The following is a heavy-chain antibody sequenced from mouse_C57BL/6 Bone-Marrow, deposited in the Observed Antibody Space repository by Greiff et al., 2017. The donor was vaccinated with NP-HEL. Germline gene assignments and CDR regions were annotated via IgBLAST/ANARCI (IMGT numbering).Heavy chain of an antibody. D-gene: IGHD1-1*01. CDR3: TTLVYYYGSSPYYFDY. CDR1: GFNIKDYY. Sequence: DVKLQESGAELVRPGASVKLSCTASGFNIKDYYMHWVKQRPEQGLEWIGRIDPEDGDTEYAPKFQGKATMTADTSSNTAYLQLSSLTSEDTAVYYCTTLVYYYGSSPYYFDYWGQGTTLTVSS. V-gene: IGHV14-1*01. J-gene: IGHJ2*01. CDR2: IDPEDGDT.